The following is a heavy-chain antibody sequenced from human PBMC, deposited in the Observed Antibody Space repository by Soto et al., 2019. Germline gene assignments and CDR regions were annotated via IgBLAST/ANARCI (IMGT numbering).Heavy chain of an antibody. CDR2: ISYDGSNT. V-gene: IGHV3-30*18. CDR3: GKDKTISDHYYYGMDV. Sequence: QVQLVESGGGVVHPGRSLRLSCAASGFDFNSYAMHWVRQAPGKGLEWVALISYDGSNTEYADSVKGRFTISRDNSKNTLYLHVNSLRDEDTAVYHCGKDKTISDHYYYGMDVWGQGTTVTVSS. CDR1: GFDFNSYA. J-gene: IGHJ6*02.